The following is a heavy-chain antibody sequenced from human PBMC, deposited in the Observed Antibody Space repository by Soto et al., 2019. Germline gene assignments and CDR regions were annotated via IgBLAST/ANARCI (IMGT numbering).Heavy chain of an antibody. CDR1: GFTFSSYA. Sequence: EVQLLESGGGLVQPGGSLRLSCAASGFTFSSYAMSLVRQAPGKGLEWVSAISGSGGSTYYADSVKGRFTISRDNSKNTLYLQMNSLRAEDTAVYYCAKLVLMVYVVDYWGQGTLVTVSS. CDR3: AKLVLMVYVVDY. J-gene: IGHJ4*02. V-gene: IGHV3-23*01. CDR2: ISGSGGST. D-gene: IGHD2-8*01.